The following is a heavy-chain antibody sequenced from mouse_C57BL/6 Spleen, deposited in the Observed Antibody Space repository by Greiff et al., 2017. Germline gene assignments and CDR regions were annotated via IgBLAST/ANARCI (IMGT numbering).Heavy chain of an antibody. CDR3: TIIYDGYYEGAMDY. Sequence: EVKLVESGTVLARPGASVKMSCKTSGYTFTSYWMHWVKQRPGQGLEWIGAIYPGNSDTSYNQKFKGKAKLTAVTSASTAYMELSSLTNEDSAVYYCTIIYDGYYEGAMDYWGQGTSVTVSS. V-gene: IGHV1-5*01. D-gene: IGHD2-3*01. J-gene: IGHJ4*01. CDR2: IYPGNSDT. CDR1: GYTFTSYW.